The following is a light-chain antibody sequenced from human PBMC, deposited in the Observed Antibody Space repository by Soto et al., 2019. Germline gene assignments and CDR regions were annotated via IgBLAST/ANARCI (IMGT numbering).Light chain of an antibody. Sequence: DIQMTQSPSTLSASVGDRVTITCRASQSISTWLAWYQHKPGKAPKLLIYKASSLEGGVPSRFSGSGSGTEFTLTISSLQPDDFATYYCQQYNIYSRTFGQGTKVEIK. V-gene: IGKV1-5*03. J-gene: IGKJ1*01. CDR3: QQYNIYSRT. CDR1: QSISTW. CDR2: KAS.